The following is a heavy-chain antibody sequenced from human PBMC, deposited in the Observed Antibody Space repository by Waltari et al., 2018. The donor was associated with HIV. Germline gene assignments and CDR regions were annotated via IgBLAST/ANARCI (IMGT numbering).Heavy chain of an antibody. CDR3: ARGLGSHFDY. CDR2: ISGSSHFI. J-gene: IGHJ4*02. D-gene: IGHD1-26*01. CDR1: GFTFSTYN. Sequence: EVQLVESGGGLVKPGETPRLCCAAAGFTFSTYNVDWLRQAPGKGLECVSSISGSSHFIYYADLVKGRFTISRDNAKNSLYLQMSSLRAEDTAVYYCARGLGSHFDYWGQGTLVTVSS. V-gene: IGHV3-21*02.